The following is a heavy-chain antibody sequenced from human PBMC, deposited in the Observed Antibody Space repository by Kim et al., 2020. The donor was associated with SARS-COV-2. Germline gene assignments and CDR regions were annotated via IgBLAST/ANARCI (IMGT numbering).Heavy chain of an antibody. J-gene: IGHJ4*02. CDR2: IFPGDSYT. V-gene: IGHV5-51*01. Sequence: GESLKISCKASGYDFTNYYIGWVRQMPGKGLEWMGIIFPGDSYTTYSPSFQGQVTISADKSTSTAYLHWSNLRASDTAMYYCARLYDSGAYLFDYWGQGTLATVSS. D-gene: IGHD3-10*01. CDR3: ARLYDSGAYLFDY. CDR1: GYDFTNYY.